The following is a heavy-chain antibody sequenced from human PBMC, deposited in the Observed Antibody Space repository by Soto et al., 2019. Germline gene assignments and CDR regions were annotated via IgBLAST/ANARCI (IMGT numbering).Heavy chain of an antibody. CDR3: ARVDYGDYGWYFDL. V-gene: IGHV3-53*01. CDR2: IYSGGAT. CDR1: GFTVTNKY. D-gene: IGHD4-17*01. Sequence: VQLVESGGNLIQPGGSLRLSCAASGFTVTNKYMTWVRPAPGKGLEWVSLIYSGGATSYADSVKGRFTISRDNSKDSLYLQVNSLRAEDTAVYYCARVDYGDYGWYFDLWGRGTLVTVSS. J-gene: IGHJ2*01.